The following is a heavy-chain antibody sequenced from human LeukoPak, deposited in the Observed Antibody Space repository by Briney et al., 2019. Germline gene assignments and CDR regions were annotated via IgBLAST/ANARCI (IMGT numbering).Heavy chain of an antibody. D-gene: IGHD6-13*01. Sequence: SAVKVSCQASEGTFSSYAISWVRQAPGQGLEWMGRIIPILGIANYAQKFQGRVTITTDKSTSTAYMELSSLRSEDTAVYYCARSFVVGSSSWYGGDNWFDPWGQGTLVTVSS. V-gene: IGHV1-69*04. CDR1: EGTFSSYA. CDR2: IIPILGIA. CDR3: ARSFVVGSSSWYGGDNWFDP. J-gene: IGHJ5*02.